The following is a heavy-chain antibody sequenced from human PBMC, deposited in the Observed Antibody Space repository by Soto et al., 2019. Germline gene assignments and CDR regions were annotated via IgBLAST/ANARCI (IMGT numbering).Heavy chain of an antibody. CDR3: AGDWGGEISAFDL. J-gene: IGHJ6*02. D-gene: IGHD3-10*01. CDR1: GDSFTSFY. V-gene: IGHV1-46*01. Sequence: ASVKVACESCGDSFTSFYIHWVLQAPGQGLEWMGIINPSGGSTSYAQKFQGRVTMTRDTSTSTVYMELSSLRSEDTAVYYGAGDWGGEISAFDLRAHGTTLPVSS. CDR2: INPSGGST.